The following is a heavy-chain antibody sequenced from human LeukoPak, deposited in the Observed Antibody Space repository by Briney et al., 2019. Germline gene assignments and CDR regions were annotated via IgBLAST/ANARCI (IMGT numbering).Heavy chain of an antibody. D-gene: IGHD3-3*01. J-gene: IGHJ5*02. Sequence: GESLKTSCKGSGYSFTSYWIGWVRQMPGKGLEWIGIIYPGDSDTRYSPSFQGQVTISADKSISTAYLQWSSLKASDTAMYYCARGGGSPYYDFSNWFDPWGQGTLVTVSS. CDR3: ARGGGSPYYDFSNWFDP. V-gene: IGHV5-51*01. CDR2: IYPGDSDT. CDR1: GYSFTSYW.